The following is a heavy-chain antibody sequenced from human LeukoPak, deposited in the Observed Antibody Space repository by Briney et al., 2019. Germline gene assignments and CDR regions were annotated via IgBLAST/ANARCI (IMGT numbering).Heavy chain of an antibody. V-gene: IGHV3-48*04. J-gene: IGHJ6*02. CDR1: GFTFSSYS. Sequence: GGSLRLSCAASGFTFSSYSMNWVRQAPGKGLEWVSYISSSSSTIYYADSVKGRFTISRDNAKNSLYLQMNSLRAEDTAVYCCARVIESEFQILRYFDHARMDVWGQGTTVTVSS. CDR3: ARVIESEFQILRYFDHARMDV. CDR2: ISSSSSTI. D-gene: IGHD3-9*01.